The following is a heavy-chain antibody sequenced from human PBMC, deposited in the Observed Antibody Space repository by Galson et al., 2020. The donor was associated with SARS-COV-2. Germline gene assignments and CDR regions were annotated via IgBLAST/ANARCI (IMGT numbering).Heavy chain of an antibody. D-gene: IGHD3-3*02. Sequence: SCAASGFTVSSNDMTWVRQAPGKGLEWVSIIYSGGYGGSTYYADSVKGRFTISRDNSKNTLNLQMNSLRAEDTAVYYCVRAIRDGDKLRGMDVWGQGTTVTVSS. J-gene: IGHJ6*02. CDR1: GFTVSSND. CDR2: IYSGGYGGST. CDR3: VRAIRDGDKLRGMDV. V-gene: IGHV3-53*01.